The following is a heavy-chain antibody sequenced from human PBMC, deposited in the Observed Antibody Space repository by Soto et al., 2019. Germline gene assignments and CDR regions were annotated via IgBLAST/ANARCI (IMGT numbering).Heavy chain of an antibody. Sequence: EVQLVESGGTFVQPGGSLRLSCAASGFLSTNSWMSWVRQAPGKGLEWVANIKQDGSEKYYVDSVKGRFSISRDNSKDSVFLQMYSLRAEDTAMYYCVRGDDRVDWGQGTLVTVSS. CDR2: IKQDGSEK. CDR1: GFLSTNSW. D-gene: IGHD1-1*01. V-gene: IGHV3-7*01. CDR3: VRGDDRVD. J-gene: IGHJ4*02.